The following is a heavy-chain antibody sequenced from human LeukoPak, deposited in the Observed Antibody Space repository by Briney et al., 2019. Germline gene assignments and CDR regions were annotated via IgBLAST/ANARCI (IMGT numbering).Heavy chain of an antibody. CDR1: GGSISSYY. CDR3: ARGDDYVWGSYRY. D-gene: IGHD3-16*02. J-gene: IGHJ4*02. CDR2: IYYSGST. Sequence: SETLSLTCTVSGGSISSYYWSWIRQPPGKGLEWMGYIYYSGSTNYNPSLKSRVTISVDTSKNQFSLKLSSVTAADTAVYYCARGDDYVWGSYRYWGQGTLVTVSS. V-gene: IGHV4-59*08.